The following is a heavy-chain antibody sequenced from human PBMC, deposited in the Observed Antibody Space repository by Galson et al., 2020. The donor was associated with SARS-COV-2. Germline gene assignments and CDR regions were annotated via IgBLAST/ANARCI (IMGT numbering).Heavy chain of an antibody. Sequence: GGSLRLSCAASGFSFSNYAMSWVRQAPGKGLEWVSGISGSGDSTHYGDSVKGRFTVSRDNSKNTLHLQMNTLRPEDTAVYFCAREGGYRYQWEGVVYGMDVWGQGTTVTVSS. CDR1: GFSFSNYA. D-gene: IGHD5-12*01. V-gene: IGHV3-23*01. J-gene: IGHJ6*02. CDR2: ISGSGDST. CDR3: AREGGYRYQWEGVVYGMDV.